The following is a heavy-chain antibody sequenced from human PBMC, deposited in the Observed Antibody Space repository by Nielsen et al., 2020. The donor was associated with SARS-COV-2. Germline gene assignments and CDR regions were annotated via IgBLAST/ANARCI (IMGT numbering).Heavy chain of an antibody. Sequence: GESLKISCAASGFTFSRYSMNWVRQAPGKGLEWVSSISSSSSYIYYADSVKGRFTISRDNAKNSLYLQMNSLRAEDTAVYYCASLSSIGGSGSYYNVYWGQGTLVTVSS. CDR2: ISSSSSYI. V-gene: IGHV3-21*01. D-gene: IGHD3-10*01. J-gene: IGHJ4*02. CDR3: ASLSSIGGSGSYYNVY. CDR1: GFTFSRYS.